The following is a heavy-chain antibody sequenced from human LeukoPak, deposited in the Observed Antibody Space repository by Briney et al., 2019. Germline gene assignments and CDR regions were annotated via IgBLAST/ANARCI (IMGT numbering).Heavy chain of an antibody. J-gene: IGHJ4*02. V-gene: IGHV3-74*01. CDR1: GFTFSNYW. D-gene: IGHD5-18*01. Sequence: GGSLRLSCAASGFTFSNYWMHWVRQAPGKGLVWVSRINSDGINTSYADSVKGRFTISRDNAKNTLNLQMNSLRAEDTALYYCARVDTAMVMGLDYWGQGTLVTVSS. CDR2: INSDGINT. CDR3: ARVDTAMVMGLDY.